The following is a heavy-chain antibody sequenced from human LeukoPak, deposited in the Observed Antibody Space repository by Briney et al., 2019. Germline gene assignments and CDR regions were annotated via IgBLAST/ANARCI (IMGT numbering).Heavy chain of an antibody. Sequence: SETLSLTCTVSGGSISSYYRSWIRQPPRKGLEWIGYIYYSGSTNYNPSLKSRVTISVDMSKNQFSLKLSSVTVADTAVYHCARDNRYYDFWSGYDYWGQGTLVTVSS. CDR3: ARDNRYYDFWSGYDY. J-gene: IGHJ4*02. D-gene: IGHD3-3*01. CDR2: IYYSGST. CDR1: GGSISSYY. V-gene: IGHV4-59*01.